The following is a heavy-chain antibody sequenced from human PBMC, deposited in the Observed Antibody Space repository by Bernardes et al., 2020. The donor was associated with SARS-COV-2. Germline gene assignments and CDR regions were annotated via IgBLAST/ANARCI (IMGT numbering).Heavy chain of an antibody. J-gene: IGHJ4*02. V-gene: IGHV3-23*01. CDR3: AKDLNGVATSPFDY. D-gene: IGHD2-8*01. CDR1: GFTFSTYA. Sequence: VGSLSLSCAASGFTFSTYAMSWVRQAPGKGLEWVSAIGASGVKTYYADSVKGRFTISRDDSKNTLYLQMNNLRAEDTAVYTCAKDLNGVATSPFDYWGQGIKVTVSS. CDR2: IGASGVKT.